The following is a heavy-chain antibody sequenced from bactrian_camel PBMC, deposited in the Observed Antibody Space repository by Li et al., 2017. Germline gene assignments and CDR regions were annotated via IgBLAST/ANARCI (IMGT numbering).Heavy chain of an antibody. J-gene: IGHJ6*01. CDR2: LNSGSSNT. V-gene: IGHV3S1*01. CDR3: AADAQYGLGTRSDFGY. CDR1: GFTFSSYW. D-gene: IGHD5*01. Sequence: HVQLVESGGGLVQPGGSLRLSCAASGFTFSSYWVYWVRQAPGKGLEWVSDLNSGSSNTYYADSVKGRFTISRDNAENTVYLQMNSLKPEDTAVYYCAADAQYGLGTRSDFGYWGQGTQVTVS.